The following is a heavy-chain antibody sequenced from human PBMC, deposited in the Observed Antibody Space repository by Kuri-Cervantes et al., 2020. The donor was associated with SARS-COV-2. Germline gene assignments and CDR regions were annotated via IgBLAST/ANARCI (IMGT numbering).Heavy chain of an antibody. V-gene: IGHV1-2*02. D-gene: IGHD6-19*01. CDR3: ARDRFVYSSGYLLDY. CDR1: ETTFPNYD. Sequence: ASVKVSCKAPETTFPNYDINWVRQATGQGLEWMGWINPNSGGTNYAQKFQGRVTMTRETSISTAYMELSRLRSDDTAVYYCARDRFVYSSGYLLDYWGQGTLVTVSS. CDR2: INPNSGGT. J-gene: IGHJ4*02.